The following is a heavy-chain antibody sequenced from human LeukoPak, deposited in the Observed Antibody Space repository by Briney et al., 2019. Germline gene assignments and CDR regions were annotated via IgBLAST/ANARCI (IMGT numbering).Heavy chain of an antibody. J-gene: IGHJ4*02. CDR3: ASCYYDSSGYYYFDY. V-gene: IGHV1-2*02. CDR1: GYTFSGHY. Sequence: ASVKVSCKASGYTFSGHYMHWVRQAPGPGLEWMGWIKPSSGATNYAQKFRGRVTMTRDTSNRTSYMELSRLRSDDTALYYCASCYYDSSGYYYFDYWGQGTLVTVSS. CDR2: IKPSSGAT. D-gene: IGHD3-22*01.